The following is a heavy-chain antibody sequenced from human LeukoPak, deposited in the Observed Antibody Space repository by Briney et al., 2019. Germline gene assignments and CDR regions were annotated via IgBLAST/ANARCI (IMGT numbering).Heavy chain of an antibody. CDR1: GGTFSSYA. CDR2: IIPIFGTA. CDR3: ARGEQWLVLV. Sequence: ASVTVSCKASGGTFSSYAISWVRQAPGQGLEWMGGIIPIFGTANYAQKFQGRVTITADESTSTAYMELSSLRSEDTAVYYCARGEQWLVLVWGQGTLVTVSS. V-gene: IGHV1-69*01. D-gene: IGHD6-19*01. J-gene: IGHJ4*02.